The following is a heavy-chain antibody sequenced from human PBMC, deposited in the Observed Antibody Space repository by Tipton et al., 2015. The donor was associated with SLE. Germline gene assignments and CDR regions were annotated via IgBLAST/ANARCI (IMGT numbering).Heavy chain of an antibody. Sequence: TLSLTCTVSGGSISSYYWSWILHPPGKGLEWIGYIYYSGSTIYNPSLKSLVTISVDTSKNQFSLKLSSVTAADTAVYYCAREPNSSPGYWGQGTLVTVPS. CDR1: GGSISSYY. J-gene: IGHJ4*02. CDR2: IYYSGST. V-gene: IGHV4-59*01. D-gene: IGHD6-13*01. CDR3: AREPNSSPGY.